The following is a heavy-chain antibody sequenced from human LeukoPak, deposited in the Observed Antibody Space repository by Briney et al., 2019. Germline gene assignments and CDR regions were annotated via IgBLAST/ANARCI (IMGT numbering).Heavy chain of an antibody. CDR2: ISGSGGST. V-gene: IGHV3-23*01. CDR1: GFTFSSYA. CDR3: ARGNFLGYFQY. J-gene: IGHJ1*01. D-gene: IGHD2/OR15-2a*01. Sequence: PGGSLRLSCAASGFTFSSYAMSWVRQAPGKGLEWVSAISGSGGSTYYADSVKGRFTISRDNSKNTLYLQMNSLRAEDTALYYCARGNFLGYFQYWGQGTLVTVSS.